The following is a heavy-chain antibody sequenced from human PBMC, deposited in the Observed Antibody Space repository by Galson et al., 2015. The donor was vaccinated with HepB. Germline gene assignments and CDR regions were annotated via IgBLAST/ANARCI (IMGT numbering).Heavy chain of an antibody. CDR2: INPSDNYT. V-gene: IGHV1-46*01. CDR3: ARELELTSDPHFDY. CDR1: GYTFTNYY. J-gene: IGHJ4*02. Sequence: SVKVSCKASGYTFTNYYIHWVRQAPGRGLEWVGIINPSDNYTSYAQKFQGRVTMTGDTSTTTVYMELSSLRSEDTAIYYCARELELTSDPHFDYWGQGTLVTVSS. D-gene: IGHD1-7*01.